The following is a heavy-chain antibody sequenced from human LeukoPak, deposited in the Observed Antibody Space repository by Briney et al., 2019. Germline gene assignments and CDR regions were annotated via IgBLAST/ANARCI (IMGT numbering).Heavy chain of an antibody. CDR2: INHSGST. J-gene: IGHJ5*02. CDR3: AGGGGYNWFDP. Sequence: PSETLSLTCAVYGGSFSGYYWSWIRQPPGKGREWIGEINHSGSTNYNPSLKSRVTISVGTSKNQFSLRLSSVTAADTAVYYCAGGGGYNWFDPWGQGTLVTVSS. V-gene: IGHV4-34*01. CDR1: GGSFSGYY.